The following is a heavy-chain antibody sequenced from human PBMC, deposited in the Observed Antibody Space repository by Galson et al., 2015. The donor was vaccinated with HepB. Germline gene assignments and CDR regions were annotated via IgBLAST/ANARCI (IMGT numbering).Heavy chain of an antibody. J-gene: IGHJ5*02. Sequence: SVKVSCKASGYTFTSYYMHWVRQAPGQGLEWMGIINPSSGYTSYTQNFQGRVTMTRDSSTSTVYMELSSLRSDDTAVYYCARQTSRSWSPWFDPWGQGTLVTVSS. V-gene: IGHV1-46*01. D-gene: IGHD6-13*01. CDR3: ARQTSRSWSPWFDP. CDR1: GYTFTSYY. CDR2: INPSSGYT.